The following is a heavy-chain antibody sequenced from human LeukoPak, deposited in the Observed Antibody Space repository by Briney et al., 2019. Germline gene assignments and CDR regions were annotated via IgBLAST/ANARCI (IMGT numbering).Heavy chain of an antibody. CDR2: INPNSGGT. CDR1: GYTFTGYY. D-gene: IGHD3-3*01. J-gene: IGHJ4*02. V-gene: IGHV1-2*02. Sequence: ASVKVSCKASGYTFTGYYMHWVRQAPGQGLEWMGWINPNSGGTNYAQKFQGRVTITADKSTSTAYMELSSLRSEDTAVYYCATFSVLRFLEWFYWGQGTLVTVSS. CDR3: ATFSVLRFLEWFY.